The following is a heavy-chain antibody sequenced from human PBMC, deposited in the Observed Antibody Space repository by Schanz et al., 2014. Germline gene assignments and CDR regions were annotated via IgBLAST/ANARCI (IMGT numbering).Heavy chain of an antibody. CDR1: GFTFSSYG. CDR3: AKDEGYNYGYIFDY. J-gene: IGHJ4*02. CDR2: IRFDGSDK. V-gene: IGHV3-30*02. D-gene: IGHD5-18*01. Sequence: QVQLVESGGGVVQPGGSLRLSCAASGFTFSSYGMHWVRQAPGKGLEWVTFIRFDGSDKYYADSVKGRFSVSRDNSKNTLYLQMNSLRADDTAVYYCAKDEGYNYGYIFDYWGQGTLVTVSS.